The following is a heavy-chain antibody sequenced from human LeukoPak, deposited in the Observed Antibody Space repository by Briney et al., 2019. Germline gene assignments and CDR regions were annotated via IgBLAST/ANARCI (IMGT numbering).Heavy chain of an antibody. Sequence: PGGSLRLSCAASGFTFSSYSMSWVRQAPGKGLEWVSAISGSGATTYYADSVKGRFTISKDNFKNTLYLQMNSLRAEDTAVYYCAKGPTHIAAANWFDPWGQGTLVTVSS. V-gene: IGHV3-23*01. CDR3: AKGPTHIAAANWFDP. J-gene: IGHJ5*02. CDR2: ISGSGATT. D-gene: IGHD6-13*01. CDR1: GFTFSSYS.